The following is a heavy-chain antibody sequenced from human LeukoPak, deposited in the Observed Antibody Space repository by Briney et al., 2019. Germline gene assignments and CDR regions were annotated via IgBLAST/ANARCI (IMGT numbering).Heavy chain of an antibody. J-gene: IGHJ4*02. CDR2: ISSSSSTK. V-gene: IGHV3-48*04. Sequence: GGSLRLSCAASGFTFSSYSMNWVRQAPGKGLEWVSYISSSSSTKYYADSVKGRFTISRDNAKNSLYLQMNSLRAEDTAVYYCARGSLRLGEFLTDFDYWGQGTLVTVSS. CDR3: ARGSLRLGEFLTDFDY. CDR1: GFTFSSYS. D-gene: IGHD3-16*01.